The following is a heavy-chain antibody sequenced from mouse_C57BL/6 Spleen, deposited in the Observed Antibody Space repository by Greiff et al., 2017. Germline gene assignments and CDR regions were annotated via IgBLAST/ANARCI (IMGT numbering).Heavy chain of an antibody. CDR2: IYPGSGST. J-gene: IGHJ3*01. V-gene: IGHV1-55*01. D-gene: IGHD4-1*01. Sequence: QVQLQQPGAELVKPGASVKMSCKASGYTFTSYWLTWVKQRPGQGLEWIGDIYPGSGSTNYNEKFKSKATLTVDKPSSTAYMQRSSLTSGDTAVYYCAREGELGPWFAYWGQGTLVSVSA. CDR1: GYTFTSYW. CDR3: AREGELGPWFAY.